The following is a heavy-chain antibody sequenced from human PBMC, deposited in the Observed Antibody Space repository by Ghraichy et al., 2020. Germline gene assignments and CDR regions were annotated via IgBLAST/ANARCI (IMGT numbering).Heavy chain of an antibody. J-gene: IGHJ2*01. D-gene: IGHD2-21*02. CDR2: IYNSGST. Sequence: SETLSLTCTVSDGSISSYYWSWIRQPAGKGLEWIGRIYNSGSTNYNPSLKSRVTMSVDTSKNQFSLKLRSVTAADTAVYYCARAGCGGDCFDLWGRGTLVTVSS. V-gene: IGHV4-4*07. CDR1: DGSISSYY. CDR3: ARAGCGGDCFDL.